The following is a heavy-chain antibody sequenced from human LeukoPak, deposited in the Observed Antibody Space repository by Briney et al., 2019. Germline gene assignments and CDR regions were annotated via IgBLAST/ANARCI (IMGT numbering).Heavy chain of an antibody. Sequence: GESLKISCKTSGYDFSTKWIGWVRQMPGKGLEWMGIIYPSDSITKYNPSFQGHVTIPADTSINTAYLQWRSLKASDTAMYYCARLAPDYADYWFDPWGQGTLVTVSS. CDR1: GYDFSTKW. CDR3: ARLAPDYADYWFDP. CDR2: IYPSDSIT. J-gene: IGHJ5*02. D-gene: IGHD4-17*01. V-gene: IGHV5-51*01.